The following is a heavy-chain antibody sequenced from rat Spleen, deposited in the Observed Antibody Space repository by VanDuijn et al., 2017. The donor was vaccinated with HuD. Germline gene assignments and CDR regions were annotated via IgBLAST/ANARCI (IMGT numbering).Heavy chain of an antibody. CDR2: ISSDGFNT. CDR1: GFTFSAYW. J-gene: IGHJ4*01. CDR3: TREEDYYDGTYYYGYYYVMDA. D-gene: IGHD1-12*02. V-gene: IGHV5-58*01. Sequence: EVQLVETGGGLVQPGRSLKLSCVASGFTFSAYWMYWVRQAPGKGLEWVSSISSDGFNTYYPDSVKGRFTISRDNAKSTLYLQMNSLRSEDTATYYCTREEDYYDGTYYYGYYYVMDAWGQGVMVTVSS.